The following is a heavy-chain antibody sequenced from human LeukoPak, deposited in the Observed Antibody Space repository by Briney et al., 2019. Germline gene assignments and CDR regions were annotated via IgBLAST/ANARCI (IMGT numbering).Heavy chain of an antibody. J-gene: IGHJ4*02. CDR2: ISGRGANT. CDR3: AKAVVIVPTATPFDY. CDR1: GFTFDDYG. V-gene: IGHV3-23*01. Sequence: GGSLRLSCAASGFTFDDYGWSWVRQAPGKGLEWVSAISGRGANTYYADSVKGRFTISRDNSKNTLYMQMNSLRAEDTAVYYCAKAVVIVPTATPFDYWGQGTLVTVSS. D-gene: IGHD2-2*01.